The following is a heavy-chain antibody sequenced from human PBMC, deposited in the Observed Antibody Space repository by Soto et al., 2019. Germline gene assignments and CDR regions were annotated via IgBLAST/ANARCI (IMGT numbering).Heavy chain of an antibody. J-gene: IGHJ6*02. Sequence: SVKVSCKASGGTFSSYAISWVRQAPGQGLEWMGGIIPIFGTANYAQKFQGRVTITADESTSTAYMELSSLRSEDTAVYYCARTPEHYDILNGYFPASGMDVWGQGTTVTVSS. CDR1: GGTFSSYA. V-gene: IGHV1-69*13. CDR3: ARTPEHYDILNGYFPASGMDV. D-gene: IGHD3-9*01. CDR2: IIPIFGTA.